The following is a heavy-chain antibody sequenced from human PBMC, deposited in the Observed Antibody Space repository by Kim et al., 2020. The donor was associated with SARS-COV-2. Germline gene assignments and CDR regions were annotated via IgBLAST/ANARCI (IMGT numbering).Heavy chain of an antibody. J-gene: IGHJ6*02. CDR3: ARGFSDLGYNYYYMDV. V-gene: IGHV3-48*02. D-gene: IGHD3-10*01. Sequence: DSVKGRCTLARDDAKKSLYLQMNSLRDEDTAVYYCARGFSDLGYNYYYMDVWGQGTTVTVSS.